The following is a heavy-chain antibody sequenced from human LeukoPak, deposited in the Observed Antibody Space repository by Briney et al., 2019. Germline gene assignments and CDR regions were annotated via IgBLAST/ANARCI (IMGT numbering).Heavy chain of an antibody. CDR1: GYTFTGHY. J-gene: IGHJ3*02. D-gene: IGHD2-2*01. V-gene: IGHV1-2*02. CDR2: LNPNNGGT. Sequence: ASVKVSCKASGYTFTGHYLHWVRQAPGQGLEWMGWLNPNNGGTKYAQKFQGRVTMTRDTSITTAYMELSSLRSDDTAVYYCARYCPSSCNAGDTFDIWGQGTVVTVSS. CDR3: ARYCPSSCNAGDTFDI.